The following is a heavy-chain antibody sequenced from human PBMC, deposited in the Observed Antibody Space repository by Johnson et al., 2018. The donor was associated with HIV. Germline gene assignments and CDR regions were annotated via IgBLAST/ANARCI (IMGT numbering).Heavy chain of an antibody. CDR2: INWNGGNI. Sequence: VQLVESGGGVVQPGRSLRLSCAASGFTFDDYGMSWVRQAPGKGLEWVSGINWNGGNIGYADSVNGRFTISRDNAKNSLYLQMNSLRAGDTAVYYCARVMYGGSSKSAAFDIWGQGTMVTVSS. CDR3: ARVMYGGSSKSAAFDI. D-gene: IGHD1-26*01. CDR1: GFTFDDYG. J-gene: IGHJ3*02. V-gene: IGHV3-20*04.